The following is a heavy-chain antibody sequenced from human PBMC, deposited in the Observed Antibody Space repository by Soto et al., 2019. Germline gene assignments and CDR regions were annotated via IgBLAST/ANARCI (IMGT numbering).Heavy chain of an antibody. Sequence: EVQLLESGGGLVQPGGSLRLSCAASGFTFSSYWMHWVRQTAGRGLVWVPQIYSDGSSTNYADSVKGRFTISRDNAKNTVYLQMNSLRAEDTAVYYCATLNSFGSDYWGRGTLVTVSS. CDR3: ATLNSFGSDY. D-gene: IGHD5-18*01. J-gene: IGHJ4*02. CDR1: GFTFSSYW. CDR2: IYSDGSST. V-gene: IGHV3-74*01.